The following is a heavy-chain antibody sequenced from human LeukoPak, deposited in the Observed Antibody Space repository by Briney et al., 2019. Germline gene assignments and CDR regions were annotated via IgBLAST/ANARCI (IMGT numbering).Heavy chain of an antibody. Sequence: GGSLRLSCAASGFTFSSYAMNWVRQAPGKGLEWVSGISGSGGSTYYADSVKGRFTISRDNSKNTLFLQMNSLRAEDTAVFYCAKDYSGNYPSYFDYWGQGTPVTVSS. J-gene: IGHJ4*02. CDR1: GFTFSSYA. V-gene: IGHV3-23*01. D-gene: IGHD1-26*01. CDR3: AKDYSGNYPSYFDY. CDR2: ISGSGGST.